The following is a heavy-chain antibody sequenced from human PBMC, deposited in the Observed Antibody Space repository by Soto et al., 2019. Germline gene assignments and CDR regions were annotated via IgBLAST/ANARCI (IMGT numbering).Heavy chain of an antibody. CDR1: GYTFTSYA. J-gene: IGHJ6*02. V-gene: IGHV1-3*01. D-gene: IGHD1-1*01. CDR3: ASGQLERRALRKSYYYYGMDV. CDR2: INAGNGNT. Sequence: ASVKVSCKASGYTFTSYAMHWVRQAPGQRLEWMGWINAGNGNTKYSQKFQGRVTITRDTSASTAYMELSSLRSEDTAVYYCASGQLERRALRKSYYYYGMDVWGQGTTVTVSS.